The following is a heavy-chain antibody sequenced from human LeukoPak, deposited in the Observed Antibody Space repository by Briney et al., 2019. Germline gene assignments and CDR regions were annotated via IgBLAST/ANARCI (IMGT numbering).Heavy chain of an antibody. CDR3: TTDLTYYYGSGSYSDFDY. CDR2: TQSKTDGGTT. CDR1: GFTFSNAW. Sequence: NPGGSLRLSCAASGFTFSNAWMSWVRQAPGKGLEWVGRTQSKTDGGTTDYAAPVKGRFTISRDDSKNTLYLQMNSLKTEDTAVYYCTTDLTYYYGSGSYSDFDYWGQGTLVTVS. V-gene: IGHV3-15*01. D-gene: IGHD3-10*01. J-gene: IGHJ4*02.